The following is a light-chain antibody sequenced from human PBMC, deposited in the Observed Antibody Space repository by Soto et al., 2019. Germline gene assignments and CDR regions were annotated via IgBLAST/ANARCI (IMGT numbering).Light chain of an antibody. CDR3: QQYNDSFPYT. J-gene: IGKJ2*01. V-gene: IGKV1-5*03. Sequence: DIQMTQSPSTLSAFVGDRVTITCRASQSISRWLAWYQQKPGTAPKLLIYAASTLESGVPSRFSGSRSGTEFTLTVSSLQPDDFATYYCQQYNDSFPYTFGQGTKVDIK. CDR2: AAS. CDR1: QSISRW.